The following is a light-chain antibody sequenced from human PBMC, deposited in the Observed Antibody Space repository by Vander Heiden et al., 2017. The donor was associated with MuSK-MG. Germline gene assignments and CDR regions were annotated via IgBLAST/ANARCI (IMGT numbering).Light chain of an antibody. CDR3: KQYNRETWT. J-gene: IGKJ1*01. CDR1: QSISSW. V-gene: IGKV1-5*01. Sequence: DIQMTQSPSTLSASVGDRVTITCRASQSISSWLAWYQQKPGKAPKLLIYDASSLESGVPSRGSGSGSGTEFTITSSRLEADDFATYYRKQYNRETWTFGQGTKVEIK. CDR2: DAS.